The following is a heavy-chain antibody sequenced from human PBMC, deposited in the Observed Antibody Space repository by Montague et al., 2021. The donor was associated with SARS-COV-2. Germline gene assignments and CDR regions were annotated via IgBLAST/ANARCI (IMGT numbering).Heavy chain of an antibody. CDR1: GDSISTYY. D-gene: IGHD3-22*01. CDR3: ARGGATYYYDTSGYVNAFDT. CDR2: IYYNGYT. Sequence: SETLSLTCTLSGDSISTYYYCWIRQPPGKGLEWIGYIYYNGYTNXNPSLKSRVTISVDTSKNQFSLRLSSVTAADTAVYFCARGGATYYYDTSGYVNAFDTWGQGTMVTVSS. V-gene: IGHV4-59*01. J-gene: IGHJ3*02.